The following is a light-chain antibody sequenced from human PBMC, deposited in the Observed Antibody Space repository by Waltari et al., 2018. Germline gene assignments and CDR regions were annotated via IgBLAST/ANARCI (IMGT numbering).Light chain of an antibody. CDR3: SSYAGSNNLI. CDR2: AVS. V-gene: IGLV2-8*01. Sequence: QSALTQPPSASGSPGQSVPISCTGPSSVVGGYNYVSWYQQHPGKAPKLMIYAVSKRPSGVPDRFSGSKSGNTASLTVSGLQAEDEADYYCSSYAGSNNLIFGGGTKLTVL. CDR1: SSVVGGYNY. J-gene: IGLJ2*01.